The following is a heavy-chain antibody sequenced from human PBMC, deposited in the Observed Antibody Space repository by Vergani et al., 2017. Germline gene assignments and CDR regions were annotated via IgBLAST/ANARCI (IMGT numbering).Heavy chain of an antibody. J-gene: IGHJ5*02. CDR2: IYYSGSA. V-gene: IGHV4-59*01. CDR3: ARVALSTIAAAGTNWFDP. Sequence: QVQLQESGPGLVKPSETLSLTCTVSGGSISSYYWSWIRQPPGKGLEWIGYIYYSGSANYNPSLKSRVTISVDTSKNQFSLKLSSVTAAATAVYYCARVALSTIAAAGTNWFDPWGQGTLVTVSS. CDR1: GGSISSYY. D-gene: IGHD6-13*01.